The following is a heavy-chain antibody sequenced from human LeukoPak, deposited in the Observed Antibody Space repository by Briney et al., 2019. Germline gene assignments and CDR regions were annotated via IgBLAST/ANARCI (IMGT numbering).Heavy chain of an antibody. CDR3: ARLTFGGVIGFDY. Sequence: GGSLRLSCAASGFTFSSHSMNWVRQAPGKGLEWVSSISSSGSHMYYADSVKGRFTISRDNAKNSLYLQMNSLRAEDTAVYYCARLTFGGVIGFDYWGQGTLVTVSS. J-gene: IGHJ4*02. V-gene: IGHV3-21*01. CDR1: GFTFSSHS. CDR2: ISSSGSHM. D-gene: IGHD3-16*02.